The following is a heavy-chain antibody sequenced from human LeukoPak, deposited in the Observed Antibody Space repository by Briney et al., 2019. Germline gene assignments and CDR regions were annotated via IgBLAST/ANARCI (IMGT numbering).Heavy chain of an antibody. CDR3: ASKEYTYGYFHS. J-gene: IGHJ4*02. Sequence: SETLSLTCAVSGGSISTNNWWSWVRQPPGKGLEWIGEIYHSGSTNYNPSLKSRVTISVDKSKNQFSLRLSSVTAADTAVYYCASKEYTYGYFHSWGRGTLVTVSS. CDR1: GGSISTNNW. CDR2: IYHSGST. D-gene: IGHD5-18*01. V-gene: IGHV4-4*02.